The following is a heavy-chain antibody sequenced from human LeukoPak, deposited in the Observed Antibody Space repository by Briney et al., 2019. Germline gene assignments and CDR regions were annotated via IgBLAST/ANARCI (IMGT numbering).Heavy chain of an antibody. CDR2: ISGSGGRT. D-gene: IGHD3-22*01. V-gene: IGHV3-23*01. J-gene: IGHJ4*02. CDR1: GITLSNYG. Sequence: GGSLRLSCAVSGITLSNYGMSWARQAPGKGLEWVAGISGSGGRTNYADSVKGRFTVSRDNPKNTLYLQMNSLRAEDTAVYFCAKRGDVIRVILVGFHKEANYFDSWGQGALVTVSS. CDR3: AKRGDVIRVILVGFHKEANYFDS.